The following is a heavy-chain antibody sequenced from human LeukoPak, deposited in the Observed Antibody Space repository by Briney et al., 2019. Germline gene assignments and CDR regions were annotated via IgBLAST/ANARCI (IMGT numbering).Heavy chain of an antibody. D-gene: IGHD6-19*01. CDR1: GFTFSSYA. J-gene: IGHJ4*02. CDR3: ARQGGDWYAFDY. V-gene: IGHV3-23*01. CDR2: ISGSGAVT. Sequence: GGSLRLSCAASGFTFSSYAMSWVRQAPGKGLEWVSAISGSGAVTYYADSVKGRFTFSRDNSKNTLYLQMTSLRAEDTAVYFCARQGGDWYAFDYWGQGTLVTVSS.